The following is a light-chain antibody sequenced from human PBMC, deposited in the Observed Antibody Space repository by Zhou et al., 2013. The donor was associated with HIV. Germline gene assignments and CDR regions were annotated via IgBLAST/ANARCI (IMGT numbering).Light chain of an antibody. Sequence: EIVLTQSPGTLSLSPGERATLSCRASQSVNSRYLAWYQQKPGQAPRLLIYDASSRAPGIPDRFSGSGSGTDFTLTISRLEPEDFAVYYCQQRTNGLTFGGGTKVEIK. CDR1: QSVNSRY. CDR2: DAS. V-gene: IGKV3D-20*02. J-gene: IGKJ4*01. CDR3: QQRTNGLT.